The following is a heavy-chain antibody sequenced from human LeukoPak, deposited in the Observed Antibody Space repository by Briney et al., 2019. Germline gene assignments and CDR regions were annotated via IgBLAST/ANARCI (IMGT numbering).Heavy chain of an antibody. J-gene: IGHJ4*02. CDR2: ISYDGSNK. Sequence: GRSLRLSCAASGFTFSSYGMHWVRQAPGKGLEWVAVISYDGSNKYYADSVKGRFTISRDNSKNTLYLQMNSLTTEDTAVYYCTTDASAYYDISTYYPWGQGTLVTVSS. V-gene: IGHV3-30*03. D-gene: IGHD3-22*01. CDR1: GFTFSSYG. CDR3: TTDASAYYDISTYYP.